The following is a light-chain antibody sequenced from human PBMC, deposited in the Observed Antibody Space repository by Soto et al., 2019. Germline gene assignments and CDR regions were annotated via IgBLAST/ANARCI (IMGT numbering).Light chain of an antibody. CDR3: QQYDNLPYT. CDR1: QDISRY. V-gene: IGKV1-33*01. J-gene: IGKJ2*01. CDR2: DAS. Sequence: DLQMTQSPSSLSASLGDRVTISCQASQDISRYLSWYQQKPGKAPKLLIYDASTLETGVPSRYSGSGSRTDFTFTISSLQPEDIGTYYCQQYDNLPYTFGQGTKLEIK.